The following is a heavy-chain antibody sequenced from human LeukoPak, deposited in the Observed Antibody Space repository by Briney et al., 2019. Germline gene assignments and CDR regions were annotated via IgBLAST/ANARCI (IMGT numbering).Heavy chain of an antibody. CDR3: ARRRGYSGYDLDY. J-gene: IGHJ4*02. CDR2: IWYDGSNK. Sequence: GGSLRLSCAASGFTFSSYGMPWVSQAPGKGLEWVAVIWYDGSNKYYADSVKGRFTISKDNSKNTLYLQMNSLRAEDTAVYYCARRRGYSGYDLDYWGQGTLVTVSS. D-gene: IGHD5-12*01. V-gene: IGHV3-33*01. CDR1: GFTFSSYG.